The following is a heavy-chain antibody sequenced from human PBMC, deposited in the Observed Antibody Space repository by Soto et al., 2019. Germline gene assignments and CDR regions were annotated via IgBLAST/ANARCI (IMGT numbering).Heavy chain of an antibody. CDR2: IYYSGST. V-gene: IGHV4-39*01. Sequence: PSETLSLTCTVSGGSISSSSYYWGWIRQPPGKGLEWIGSIYYSGSTYYNPSLKSRVTISVDTSKNQFSLKLSSVTAADTAVYYCASYGGNLVYFDYWGQGTLVAVAS. CDR1: GGSISSSSYY. J-gene: IGHJ4*02. D-gene: IGHD4-17*01. CDR3: ASYGGNLVYFDY.